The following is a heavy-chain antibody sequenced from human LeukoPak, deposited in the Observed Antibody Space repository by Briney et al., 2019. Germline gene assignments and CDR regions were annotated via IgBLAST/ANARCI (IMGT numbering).Heavy chain of an antibody. V-gene: IGHV5-51*01. CDR1: GYSFTSYW. CDR3: ARGPRLYSSSWTFDY. CDR2: IYPGDSDT. J-gene: IGHJ4*02. Sequence: GESLKISCKGSGYSFTSYWIGWVRQMPGKGLEWMGIIYPGDSDTRYSLSFQGQVTISADKSISTAYLQWSSLKASDTAMYYCARGPRLYSSSWTFDYWGQGTLVTVSS. D-gene: IGHD6-13*01.